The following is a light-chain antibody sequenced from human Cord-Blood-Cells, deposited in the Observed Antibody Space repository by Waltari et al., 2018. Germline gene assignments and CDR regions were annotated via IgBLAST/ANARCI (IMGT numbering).Light chain of an antibody. V-gene: IGKV3-15*01. J-gene: IGKJ4*01. CDR2: GAS. CDR3: QQYNNWPLT. CDR1: QSVSSN. Sequence: EIVMTQSPATLSVSPGERANPSCRASQSVSSNLAWYPQKPGQAPRLLIYGASTRATGIPARFSGSGSGTEFTLTISSLQSEDFAVYYCQQYNNWPLTFGGGTKVEIK.